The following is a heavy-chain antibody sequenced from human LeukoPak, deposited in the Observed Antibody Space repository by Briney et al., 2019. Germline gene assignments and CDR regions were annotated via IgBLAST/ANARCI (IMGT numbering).Heavy chain of an antibody. CDR1: GFTFSSYA. V-gene: IGHV3-64*02. J-gene: IGHJ4*02. Sequence: PGGSLRLSCAASGFTFSSYAMHWVRQAPGKGLEYVSAISSNGGSTYYADSVKGRFTISRDNSKSTLYLQMGSLRAEDMAVYYCARDLGDGYNTHFDYWGQGTLVTVSS. CDR3: ARDLGDGYNTHFDY. D-gene: IGHD5-24*01. CDR2: ISSNGGST.